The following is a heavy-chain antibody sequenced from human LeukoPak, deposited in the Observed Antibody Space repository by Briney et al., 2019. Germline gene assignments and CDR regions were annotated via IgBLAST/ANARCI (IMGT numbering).Heavy chain of an antibody. Sequence: GGSLRLSCAASGLTFSSYGMNWVRQAPGKGLEWVTVISNDGSNRYYADSVKGRFTVSRDNSKNTLHLQMNSLRAEDTAVYYCARGPSGYHNTGGQGTLVTVSS. CDR2: ISNDGSNR. CDR3: ARGPSGYHNT. CDR1: GLTFSSYG. D-gene: IGHD5-12*01. J-gene: IGHJ4*02. V-gene: IGHV3-30*03.